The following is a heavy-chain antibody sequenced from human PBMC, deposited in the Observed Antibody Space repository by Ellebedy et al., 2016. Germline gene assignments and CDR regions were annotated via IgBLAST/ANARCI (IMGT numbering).Heavy chain of an antibody. CDR3: ARHMSPDHYYGMDV. D-gene: IGHD1-14*01. Sequence: SETLSLTXNVSAASFTSYYWSWIRQPPGKGLEWIGHISYSGSTDYNPSLKSRVTTSLDMSKNQFSLRLTSVTAADTAVYYCARHMSPDHYYGMDVWGQGTTVTVSS. CDR2: ISYSGST. V-gene: IGHV4-59*13. CDR1: AASFTSYY. J-gene: IGHJ6*02.